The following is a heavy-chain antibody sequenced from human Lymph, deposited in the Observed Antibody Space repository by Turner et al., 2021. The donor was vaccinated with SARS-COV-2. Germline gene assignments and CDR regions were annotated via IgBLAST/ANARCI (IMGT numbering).Heavy chain of an antibody. V-gene: IGHV3-23*01. CDR2: ISGSGGST. CDR1: GFPFNNYA. J-gene: IGHJ6*02. D-gene: IGHD3-16*01. Sequence: EVQLLESGGGLVQPGGSLRLSCAASGFPFNNYAMSWVRQAPGKGLEWGSTISGSGGSTYYADSVKGRFIISRDNSKNTLYLQMNSLRAEETAVYYCANLYPTVSWEFPYGMDVWGQGTTVTVSS. CDR3: ANLYPTVSWEFPYGMDV.